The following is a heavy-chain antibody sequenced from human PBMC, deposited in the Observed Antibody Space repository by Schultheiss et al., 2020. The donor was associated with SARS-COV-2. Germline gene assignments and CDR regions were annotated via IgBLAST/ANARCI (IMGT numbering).Heavy chain of an antibody. CDR1: GFSLSTSGVG. CDR3: AHRRGGPGLYYFDY. J-gene: IGHJ4*02. V-gene: IGHV2-5*01. D-gene: IGHD2-15*01. CDR2: IYWNDDK. Sequence: SGPTLVKPTQTLTLTCTFSGFSLSTSGVGVGWIRQPPGKALEWLALIYWNDDKRYSPSLKTRLTISKDTSKNQVVLTMTNMDPVDTATYYCAHRRGGPGLYYFDYWGQGTLVTVSS.